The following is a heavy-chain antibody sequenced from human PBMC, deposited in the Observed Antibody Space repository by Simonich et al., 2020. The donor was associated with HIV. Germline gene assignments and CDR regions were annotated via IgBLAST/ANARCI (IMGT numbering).Heavy chain of an antibody. Sequence: QVQLQQWGAGLLKPSETLSLTCAVYGGSFSGYYWSWIRQPPGKGLEWIGENNHSGSTNSNPSLKSRVTISVDTSKNQFSLKLSSVTAADTAVYYCARLTAGGLGEYFQHWGQGTLVTVSS. CDR2: NNHSGST. CDR3: ARLTAGGLGEYFQH. V-gene: IGHV4-34*01. CDR1: GGSFSGYY. D-gene: IGHD6-13*01. J-gene: IGHJ1*01.